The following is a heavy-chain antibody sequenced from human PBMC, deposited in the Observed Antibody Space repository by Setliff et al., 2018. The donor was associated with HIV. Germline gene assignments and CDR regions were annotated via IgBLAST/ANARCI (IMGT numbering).Heavy chain of an antibody. J-gene: IGHJ6*02. V-gene: IGHV1-8*02. D-gene: IGHD1-20*01. CDR1: GYTFTSYE. CDR2: MNPNSGNT. CDR3: ARFPVLGGMDV. Sequence: ASVKVSCKASGYTFTSYELNWVRQVTGQGLGGMGWMNPNSGNTGYAQKFQGRVTMTRNTSISTAYMELSSLRSEDTPVYYCARFPVLGGMDVWGQGTTVTVSS.